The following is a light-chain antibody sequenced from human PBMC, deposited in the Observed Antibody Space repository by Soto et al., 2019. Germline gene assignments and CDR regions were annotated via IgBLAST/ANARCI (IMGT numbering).Light chain of an antibody. CDR1: QSVSSY. J-gene: IGKJ2*01. Sequence: EIVLTQSPATLSLSPGERATLSCRASQSVSSYLAWYQQKPGQAPRLLIYDASNRATGIPARFSGSGSGTELTLTISRLEPEYFADYYCQQRSNWPTFGQGTKLEIK. V-gene: IGKV3-11*01. CDR3: QQRSNWPT. CDR2: DAS.